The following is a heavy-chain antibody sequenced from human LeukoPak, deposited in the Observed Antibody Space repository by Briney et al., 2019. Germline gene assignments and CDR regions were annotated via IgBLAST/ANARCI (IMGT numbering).Heavy chain of an antibody. Sequence: GGSLRLSCAASGFTFSSYAMHWVRQAPGKGLEWVAVISYDGSNKYYADSVKGRFTISRDNSKNTLYLQMNSLRAEDTAAYYCARSQDSSSWYSGYYFDYWGQGTLVTVSS. CDR2: ISYDGSNK. J-gene: IGHJ4*02. CDR1: GFTFSSYA. D-gene: IGHD6-13*01. CDR3: ARSQDSSSWYSGYYFDY. V-gene: IGHV3-30-3*01.